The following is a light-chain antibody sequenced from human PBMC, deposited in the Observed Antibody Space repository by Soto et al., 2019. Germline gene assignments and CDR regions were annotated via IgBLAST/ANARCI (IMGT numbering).Light chain of an antibody. J-gene: IGKJ2*01. Sequence: DIQMTQSPSSLSASVGDRDTITCRARQSIRSYLNWYQQKPGKAPKLLIYAASCLQSGVPSRFSGSGSGTDVTITISSMQTEDFGTYYCHQSDSTPVTIGQGTKLESK. CDR1: QSIRSY. CDR2: AAS. CDR3: HQSDSTPVT. V-gene: IGKV1-39*01.